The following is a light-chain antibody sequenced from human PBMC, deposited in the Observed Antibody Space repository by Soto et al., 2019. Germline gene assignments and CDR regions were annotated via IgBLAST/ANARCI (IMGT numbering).Light chain of an antibody. J-gene: IGKJ5*01. CDR2: GTS. CDR3: QQYGSSPIT. CDR1: QSLTSSY. Sequence: EIVLTQSPGTLSLSPGERATLSCRASQSLTSSYLAWYQQKPDQAPRLLIYGTSTRATGIPDRFSGSGSGTDFTLTISRLQPEDFVVYYCQQYGSSPITFGQGTGLEIK. V-gene: IGKV3-20*01.